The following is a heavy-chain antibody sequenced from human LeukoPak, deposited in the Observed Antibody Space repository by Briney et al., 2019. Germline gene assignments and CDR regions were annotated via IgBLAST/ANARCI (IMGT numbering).Heavy chain of an antibody. Sequence: SETLSLTCTVSGGSIRSYYWSWIRQPPGKGLEWIGYMHHSGSTNYNPSLKSRVTISVDTSKNQFSLKLSSVTAADTAVYYCAGCSSSWFSYYYYGMDVWGQGTTVTVSS. J-gene: IGHJ6*02. CDR2: MHHSGST. V-gene: IGHV4-59*08. CDR1: GGSIRSYY. CDR3: AGCSSSWFSYYYYGMDV. D-gene: IGHD6-13*01.